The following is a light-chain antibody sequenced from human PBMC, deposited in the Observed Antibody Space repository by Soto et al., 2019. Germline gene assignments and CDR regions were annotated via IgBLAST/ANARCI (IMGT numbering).Light chain of an antibody. CDR3: QQYYATPFT. CDR2: WAS. Sequence: DIVMTQSPDSLAVSLGERATINCRSSQSVLYSSNNKNYLAWYQQKPGQTPKLLLYWASTRESGVPDRFSGSGSGTAFSLTISSLQAEDVAVYYCQQYYATPFTFGPGTKVDI. V-gene: IGKV4-1*01. CDR1: QSVLYSSNNKNY. J-gene: IGKJ3*01.